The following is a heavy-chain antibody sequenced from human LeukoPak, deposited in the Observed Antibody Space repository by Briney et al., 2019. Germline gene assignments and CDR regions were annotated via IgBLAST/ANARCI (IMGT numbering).Heavy chain of an antibody. CDR1: AFTFSSYA. D-gene: IGHD3-22*01. V-gene: IGHV3-23*01. CDR3: AKANYDSSAYYWSD. Sequence: GVSLRLSCAAPAFTFSSYAMSWVRQAPGKGLEWVSAIRGSGGSTSYADSVKGRFTISRDNSENTLYLQINSLRAEDTAVYYCAKANYDSSAYYWSDWGQGTLVTVSS. J-gene: IGHJ4*02. CDR2: IRGSGGST.